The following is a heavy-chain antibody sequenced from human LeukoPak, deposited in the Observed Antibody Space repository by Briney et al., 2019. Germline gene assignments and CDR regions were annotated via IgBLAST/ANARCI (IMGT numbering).Heavy chain of an antibody. V-gene: IGHV1-18*01. CDR3: ARDAPLSCSGGSCYSDDTDY. CDR1: GYTFTSYG. J-gene: IGHJ4*02. CDR2: ISAYNGNT. Sequence: ASVKVSCKASGYTFTSYGISWVRQAPGQGLEWMGWISAYNGNTNYAQKFQGRVTITADKPTSTAYMELSSLRSEDTAVYYCARDAPLSCSGGSCYSDDTDYWGQGTLVTVSS. D-gene: IGHD2-15*01.